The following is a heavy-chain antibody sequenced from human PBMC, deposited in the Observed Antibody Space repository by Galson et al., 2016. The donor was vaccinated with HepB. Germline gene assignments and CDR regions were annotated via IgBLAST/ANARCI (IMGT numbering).Heavy chain of an antibody. CDR2: ITDSGGRT. V-gene: IGHV3-23*01. J-gene: IGHJ4*02. D-gene: IGHD3-10*01. CDR1: GFTFNTPA. Sequence: SLRLSCAASGFTFNTPAMSWVRQAPGKGLEWVSVITDSGGRTDYADSVKGRFTVARDNSKNTLFLQMTSLRADDTAVYYCAKMGGSGRSYLRFFDYWGQGTLVTVSS. CDR3: AKMGGSGRSYLRFFDY.